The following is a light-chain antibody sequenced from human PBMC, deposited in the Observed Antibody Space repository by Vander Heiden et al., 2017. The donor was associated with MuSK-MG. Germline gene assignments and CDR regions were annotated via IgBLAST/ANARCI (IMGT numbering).Light chain of an antibody. V-gene: IGKV1-8*01. CDR1: QGISSY. J-gene: IGKJ4*01. CDR2: AAS. CDR3: QQDDSDPLT. Sequence: AIRMTQSPSSFSASTGDRVTITCRASQGISSYLAWYQQKPGKAPKLLIYAASTLQSGVPSRFSGSGSGTDFTLTISCLQSEDFATYYCQQDDSDPLTFGGGTKVEIK.